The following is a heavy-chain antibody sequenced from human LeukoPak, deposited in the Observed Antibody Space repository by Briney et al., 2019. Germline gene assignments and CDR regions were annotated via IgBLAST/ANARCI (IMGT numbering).Heavy chain of an antibody. CDR1: VYTFTGYY. CDR3: ARGDCSVSGCHGGNWFDP. V-gene: IGHV1-2*02. Sequence: ASVKVSCKASVYTFTGYYIHWVRQAPGQGLEWMGWISPNSGGTNYAQSFQGRVTMTRDTSTNTAHMELSRLTSDDTAMYYCARGDCSVSGCHGGNWFDPWGQGTLVTVSS. CDR2: ISPNSGGT. D-gene: IGHD2-15*01. J-gene: IGHJ5*02.